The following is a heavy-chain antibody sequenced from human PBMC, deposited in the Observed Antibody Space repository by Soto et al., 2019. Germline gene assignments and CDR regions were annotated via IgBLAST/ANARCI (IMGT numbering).Heavy chain of an antibody. Sequence: EVQLVESGGGLVQPGGSLRLSCAASGFTVSSNYMSWVRQAPGKGLEWVSVIYSGGSAYYADSVKGRFTISRDNSKNTLYLKMNSLRAEDTAVYYCARHGYRYGGGYLDYGGQGTLVTVSS. J-gene: IGHJ4*02. CDR3: ARHGYRYGGGYLDY. V-gene: IGHV3-66*04. CDR2: IYSGGSA. CDR1: GFTVSSNY. D-gene: IGHD5-18*01.